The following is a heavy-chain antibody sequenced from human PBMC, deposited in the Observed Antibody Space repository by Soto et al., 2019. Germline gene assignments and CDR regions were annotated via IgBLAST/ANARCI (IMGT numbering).Heavy chain of an antibody. Sequence: ASVKVSCKASGYTFTGYYMHWVRQAPGQGLEWMGWIKPNSCGTNYAQKFQGWVTMTSDTSISTAYMELSRLRSDSAAVYFSARVGTSPEDENAFDIWGQGTMVTVSS. CDR3: ARVGTSPEDENAFDI. CDR1: GYTFTGYY. J-gene: IGHJ3*02. D-gene: IGHD2-2*01. CDR2: IKPNSCGT. V-gene: IGHV1-2*04.